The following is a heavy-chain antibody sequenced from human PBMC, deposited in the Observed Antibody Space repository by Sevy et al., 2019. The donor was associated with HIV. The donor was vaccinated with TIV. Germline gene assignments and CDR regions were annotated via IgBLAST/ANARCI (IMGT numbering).Heavy chain of an antibody. CDR2: ISYDGSDK. V-gene: IGHV3-30*18. D-gene: IGHD2-15*01. CDR3: AKRTCVGEGMDV. CDR1: GFTFSSFG. J-gene: IGHJ6*02. Sequence: GGSLRLSCAASGFTFSSFGMHWVRQAPGKGLEWVAVISYDGSDKYYANSVKGRLTISRDNSKNTLYLQMNSLRAEDTAVYYCAKRTCVGEGMDVWGQGTTVTVSS.